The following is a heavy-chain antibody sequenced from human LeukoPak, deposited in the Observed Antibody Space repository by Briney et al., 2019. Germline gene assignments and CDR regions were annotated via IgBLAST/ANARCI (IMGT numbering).Heavy chain of an antibody. Sequence: SETLSLTCTVSGGSVGSFYWSWIRQPAGKGLEWIGRIHSSGSTNYNSSIKSRVTMSLDTSKNQFSLKLSSVTAADTAVYYCAREAVDYCSGSHDYWGQGTLVTVSS. D-gene: IGHD3-10*01. J-gene: IGHJ4*02. CDR2: IHSSGST. CDR3: AREAVDYCSGSHDY. V-gene: IGHV4-4*07. CDR1: GGSVGSFY.